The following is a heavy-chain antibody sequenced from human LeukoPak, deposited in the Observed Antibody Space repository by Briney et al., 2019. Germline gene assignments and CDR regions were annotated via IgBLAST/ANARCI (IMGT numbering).Heavy chain of an antibody. D-gene: IGHD3-10*02. CDR1: GFTFSTHS. V-gene: IGHV3-48*04. J-gene: IGHJ6*04. CDR2: ISSSGSTI. Sequence: GGSLRLSCAASGFTFSTHSMNWVRQAPGKGLEWVSYISSSGSTIYYADSVKGRFTIFRDNAKNSLYLQMNSLRAEDTAVYYCAELGITMIGGVWGKGTTVTISS. CDR3: AELGITMIGGV.